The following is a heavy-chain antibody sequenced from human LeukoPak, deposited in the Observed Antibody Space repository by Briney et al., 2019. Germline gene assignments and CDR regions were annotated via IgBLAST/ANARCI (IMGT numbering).Heavy chain of an antibody. D-gene: IGHD2-15*01. J-gene: IGHJ3*02. CDR1: GGTFSSYA. V-gene: IGHV1-69*13. Sequence: SVKVSCKASGGTFSSYAISWVRQAPGQGLEWMGGIIPIFGTANYAQKFQGRVTITADESTSTAYMELSSLRSEDTAVYYCARRYCSGGSCNDAFDIWGQGTMVTVSS. CDR3: ARRYCSGGSCNDAFDI. CDR2: IIPIFGTA.